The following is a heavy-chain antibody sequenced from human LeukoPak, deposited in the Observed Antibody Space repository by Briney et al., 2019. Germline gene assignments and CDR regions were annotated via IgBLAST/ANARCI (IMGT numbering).Heavy chain of an antibody. CDR3: ARGLALGLKVTPKAFDY. D-gene: IGHD4-11*01. CDR1: GFTFDSYS. V-gene: IGHV3-48*01. J-gene: IGHJ4*02. Sequence: PGGSLRLSCVVSGFTFDSYSMNWVRQAPGKGLEWMSYISNSGSPIYYADSVKGRFTISRDKDKSSLYLQMNSLAADDTAVYYCARGLALGLKVTPKAFDYWGQGTLVTVSS. CDR2: ISNSGSPI.